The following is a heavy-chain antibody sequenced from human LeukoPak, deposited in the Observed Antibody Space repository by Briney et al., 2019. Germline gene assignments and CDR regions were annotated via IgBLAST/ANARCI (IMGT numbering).Heavy chain of an antibody. CDR3: ARGTMVRGVTMNDAFDI. CDR2: IYTSGST. D-gene: IGHD3-10*01. J-gene: IGHJ3*02. CDR1: GGSISSYY. Sequence: PSETLSPTCTVSGGSISSYYWSWIRQPAGKGLEWIGRIYTSGSTNYNPSLKSRVTMSVDTSKNQFSLKLSSVTAADTAVYYCARGTMVRGVTMNDAFDIWGQGTMVTVSS. V-gene: IGHV4-4*07.